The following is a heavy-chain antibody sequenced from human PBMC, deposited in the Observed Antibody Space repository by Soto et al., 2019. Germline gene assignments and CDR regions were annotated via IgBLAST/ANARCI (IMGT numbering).Heavy chain of an antibody. D-gene: IGHD3-10*01. V-gene: IGHV4-4*02. CDR3: ARVSGIYYYGMDV. CDR1: GGSISSSNW. Sequence: SETLSLTCAVSGGSISSSNWWSWVRQPPGKGLEWIGEIYHSGSTNYNPSLKSRVTISVDTSKNQFSLKLSSVTAADTAVYYCARVSGIYYYGMDVWGQGTTVT. CDR2: IYHSGST. J-gene: IGHJ6*02.